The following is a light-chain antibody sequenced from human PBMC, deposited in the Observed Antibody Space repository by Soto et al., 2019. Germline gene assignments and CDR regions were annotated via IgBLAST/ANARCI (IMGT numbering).Light chain of an antibody. CDR1: SSDVGGYNY. CDR2: DVS. V-gene: IGLV2-14*01. CDR3: TSYTSSSTLLYV. J-gene: IGLJ1*01. Sequence: QSVLTQPASVSGSPGQSITISCTGTSSDVGGYNYVSWYQQHPGKAPKLMIYDVSNRPSGVSNRFSGSKSGNTASLTISGLQAEDEADYYCTSYTSSSTLLYVFGTVTEVTVL.